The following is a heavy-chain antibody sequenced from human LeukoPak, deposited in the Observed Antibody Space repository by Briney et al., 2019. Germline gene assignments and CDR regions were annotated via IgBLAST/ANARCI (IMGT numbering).Heavy chain of an antibody. CDR2: IYYSGST. Sequence: KPSETLSLTCTVSGGSISSYYWSWIRQPPGKGLEWIGYIYYSGSTNYKSSLKSRVTISVDTSKNQFSLKLSSVTAADTAVYYCARNYGSGSYYNQPFDPWGQGTLVTVSS. V-gene: IGHV4-59*01. CDR3: ARNYGSGSYYNQPFDP. CDR1: GGSISSYY. J-gene: IGHJ5*02. D-gene: IGHD3-10*01.